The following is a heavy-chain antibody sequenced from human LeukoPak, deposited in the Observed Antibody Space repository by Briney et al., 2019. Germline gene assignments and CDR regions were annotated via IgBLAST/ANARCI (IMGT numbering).Heavy chain of an antibody. CDR2: ISSDSSTI. V-gene: IGHV3-48*01. CDR1: GFTFSSYS. CDR3: AKGKMAIYYFDY. J-gene: IGHJ4*02. D-gene: IGHD5-24*01. Sequence: GESLRLSCAASGFTFSSYSMNWVRQAPGKGLEWVSYISSDSSTIYHADSVKGRFTMSRDNSKNTLYLQMNSLRAEDTAVYYCAKGKMAIYYFDYWGQGTLVTVSS.